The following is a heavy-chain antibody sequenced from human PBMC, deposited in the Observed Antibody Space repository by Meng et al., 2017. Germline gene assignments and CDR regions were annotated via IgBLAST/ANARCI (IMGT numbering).Heavy chain of an antibody. J-gene: IGHJ4*02. D-gene: IGHD5-18*01. CDR3: VRGGGGYSYGYDY. CDR2: IYTSGST. V-gene: IGHV4-61*02. Sequence: QVQLQEPGPGLVEPSQTLLLTCTVSGGSISSGSYYWSWIRQPAGKGLEWIGRIYTSGSTNYNPSLKSRVTISVDTSKNQFSLKLSSVTAADTAVYYCVRGGGGYSYGYDYWGQGTLVTVSS. CDR1: GGSISSGSYY.